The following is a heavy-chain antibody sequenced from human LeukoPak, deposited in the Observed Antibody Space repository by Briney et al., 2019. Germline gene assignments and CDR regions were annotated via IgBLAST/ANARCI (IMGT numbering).Heavy chain of an antibody. Sequence: GGSLRLSCAASEFTFSSYSMSWVRQAQGKGLKWVSYISSTASSIYCADSVKGRFTISRDNAKNSLYLQMNSLRAEDTAVYYCARDVTYHGGDWFDPWGQGTLVTVSS. V-gene: IGHV3-48*04. CDR1: EFTFSSYS. CDR2: ISSTASSI. J-gene: IGHJ5*02. CDR3: ARDVTYHGGDWFDP. D-gene: IGHD4-23*01.